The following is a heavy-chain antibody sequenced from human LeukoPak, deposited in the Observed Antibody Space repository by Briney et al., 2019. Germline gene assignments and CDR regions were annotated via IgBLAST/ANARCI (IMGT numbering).Heavy chain of an antibody. D-gene: IGHD4-23*01. CDR2: IYHSGST. CDR1: GGSISSGGYS. V-gene: IGHV4-30-2*01. CDR3: ANYGGTSFDY. J-gene: IGHJ4*02. Sequence: PSETLSLTCAVSGGSISSGGYSWSWIRQPPGKGLEWIGYIYHSGSTYYNPSLKSRVTISVDRSKNQFSLKLSSVTAADTAVYYCANYGGTSFDYWGQGTLVTVSS.